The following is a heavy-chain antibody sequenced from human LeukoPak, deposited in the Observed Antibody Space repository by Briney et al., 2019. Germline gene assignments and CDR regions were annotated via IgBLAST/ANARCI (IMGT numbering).Heavy chain of an antibody. V-gene: IGHV4-59*08. CDR3: ARQGYSSGWYNWFDP. CDR2: ISHSGST. Sequence: PSETLSLTCTASGCSISSYYWSWIRQPPRKGLEWIGYISHSGSTNYNPSLKSRVTISVDTSKNHFSLKLTSVTAADTAVYYCARQGYSSGWYNWFDPWGQGTLVTVSS. D-gene: IGHD6-19*01. J-gene: IGHJ5*02. CDR1: GCSISSYY.